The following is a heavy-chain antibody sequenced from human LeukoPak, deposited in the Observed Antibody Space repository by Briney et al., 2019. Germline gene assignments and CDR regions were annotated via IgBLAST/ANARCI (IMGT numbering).Heavy chain of an antibody. CDR3: ATVLRISHAFDI. J-gene: IGHJ3*02. CDR1: GFTFSSYA. D-gene: IGHD2-8*01. Sequence: GGSLRLSCAASGFTFSSYAMSWVRQAPGKGLEWVSVTYPGGTTYYADSVRGRFTVSTHNSQSTLYLQMNSLRAEDTAIYYCATVLRISHAFDIWGQGTMVPVSS. CDR2: TYPGGTT. V-gene: IGHV3-23*01.